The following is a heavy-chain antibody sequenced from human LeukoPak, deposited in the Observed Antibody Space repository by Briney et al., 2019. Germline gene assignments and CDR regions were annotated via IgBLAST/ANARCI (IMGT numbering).Heavy chain of an antibody. Sequence: GRSLRLSCAASGFTFSSYAMHWVRQAPGKGLEWVALISYDGSNGFYADSVKGRFTISRDNSKNTLYLQMNSLRAEDTAVYYCAKDQLYSNYRAFDIWGQGTMVTVSS. D-gene: IGHD4-11*01. V-gene: IGHV3-30-3*01. CDR2: ISYDGSNG. CDR3: AKDQLYSNYRAFDI. CDR1: GFTFSSYA. J-gene: IGHJ3*02.